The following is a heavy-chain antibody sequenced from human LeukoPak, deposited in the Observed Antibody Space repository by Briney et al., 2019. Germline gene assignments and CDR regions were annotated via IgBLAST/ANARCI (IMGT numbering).Heavy chain of an antibody. CDR2: IYHSGST. CDR3: ARDQGAGTDY. CDR1: GFTFSSYA. Sequence: GSLRLSCAASGFTFSSYAMHWVRQPPGKGLEWIGEIYHSGSTNYNPSLKSRVTISVDKSKNQFSLKLSSVTAADTAVYYCARDQGAGTDYWGQGTLVTVSS. D-gene: IGHD6-13*01. V-gene: IGHV4-4*02. J-gene: IGHJ4*02.